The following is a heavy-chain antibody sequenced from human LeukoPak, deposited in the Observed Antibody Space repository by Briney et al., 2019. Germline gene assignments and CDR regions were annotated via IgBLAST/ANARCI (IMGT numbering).Heavy chain of an antibody. Sequence: GGSLRLSCAASGFTFNSYSMNWVRQAPGKGLEWVSSISGSNSYIYYADSVKGRFTISRDNAKNTLFLQMNSLRVEDTAVYYCAKSGLNRFDYWGQGALVTVSS. CDR1: GFTFNSYS. J-gene: IGHJ4*02. CDR3: AKSGLNRFDY. D-gene: IGHD2-15*01. V-gene: IGHV3-21*04. CDR2: ISGSNSYI.